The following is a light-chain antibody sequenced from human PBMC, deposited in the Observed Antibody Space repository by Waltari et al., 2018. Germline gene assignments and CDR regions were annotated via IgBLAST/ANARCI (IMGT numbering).Light chain of an antibody. V-gene: IGLV2-11*01. Sequence: QSALTQPRSVSGSPGQSVTISCTGTSSDVGRFNYVSWHQQHPGKAPKLMIYDVNKRPSGVPDRFAGSKSGNTASLTISVLQAEDDADYYCCSYAGSYTLVFGGGTKLTVL. CDR2: DVN. J-gene: IGLJ3*02. CDR1: SSDVGRFNY. CDR3: CSYAGSYTLV.